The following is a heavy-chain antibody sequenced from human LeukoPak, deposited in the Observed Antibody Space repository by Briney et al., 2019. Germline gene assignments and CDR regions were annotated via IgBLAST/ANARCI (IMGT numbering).Heavy chain of an antibody. Sequence: SETLSLTCAVYGASFTGYNWSCIPPPPGGGREGGRDINHGGSTNYSPSLKSRVTISIDTSKSQLSLKLNSVTAADTALYFCARAVDCFGSRCYGTGTTYFDPWGQGTLVTVSS. CDR1: GASFTGYN. CDR2: INHGGST. V-gene: IGHV4-34*01. J-gene: IGHJ5*02. CDR3: ARAVDCFGSRCYGTGTTYFDP. D-gene: IGHD2-2*01.